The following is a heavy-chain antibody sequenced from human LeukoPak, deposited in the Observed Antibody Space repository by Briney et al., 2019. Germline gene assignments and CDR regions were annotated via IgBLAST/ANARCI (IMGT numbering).Heavy chain of an antibody. J-gene: IGHJ6*02. CDR3: AKAPYYDIRGGMDV. Sequence: GGSLRLSCAASGFILNNYGVHGVRKAPGKGLGWLAVISYDGRYTYYADSVKGRFTISRDHSENMVYLQMDSLRAEDTAMHYCAKAPYYDIRGGMDVWGQGTTDTVSS. D-gene: IGHD3-9*01. V-gene: IGHV3-30*18. CDR2: ISYDGRYT. CDR1: GFILNNYG.